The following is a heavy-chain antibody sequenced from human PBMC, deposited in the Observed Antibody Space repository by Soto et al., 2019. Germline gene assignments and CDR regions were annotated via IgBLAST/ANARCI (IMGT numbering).Heavy chain of an antibody. CDR1: GCSISSGGYY. Sequence: SETLSLTCTFSGCSISSGGYYWSWIRQHPGKGLEWIGYIYYSGSTYYNPSLKSRVTISVDTSKNQFSLKLSSVTAADTAVYYCARDLYGDYAYDYWGQGTLVTVSS. V-gene: IGHV4-31*03. CDR3: ARDLYGDYAYDY. J-gene: IGHJ4*02. CDR2: IYYSGST. D-gene: IGHD4-17*01.